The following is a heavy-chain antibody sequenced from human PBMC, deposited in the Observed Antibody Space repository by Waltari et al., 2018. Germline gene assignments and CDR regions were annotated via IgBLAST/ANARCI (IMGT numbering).Heavy chain of an antibody. CDR3: AKGGRDWGPHFDY. CDR2: MSGTSDST. Sequence: EVQLLASGGGQVSPGGSLRLSCGTSGFRFSTYAMTWVRQSTEKVLEWVWTMSGTSDSTYYAESVKCRFNVSRDQSKSTLYLQMNSLTFEETAVYYCAKGGRDWGPHFDYWGQGIPVIVSS. D-gene: IGHD7-27*01. CDR1: GFRFSTYA. V-gene: IGHV3-23*01. J-gene: IGHJ4*02.